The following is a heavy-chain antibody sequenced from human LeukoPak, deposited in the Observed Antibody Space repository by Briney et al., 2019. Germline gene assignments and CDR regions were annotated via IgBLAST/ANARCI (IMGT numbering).Heavy chain of an antibody. V-gene: IGHV3-23*01. CDR2: ISGSGVST. D-gene: IGHD1-1*01. CDR3: AKNEEGYYYYGMDV. CDR1: GFTFSNYD. Sequence: GGSLRLSCAASGFTFSNYDMSWVRQAPGKGLEWVSAISGSGVSTYYADSVKGRFTISRENSKNTLYLQKNSLRAEDTAVYYCAKNEEGYYYYGMDVWGQGTTVTVSS. J-gene: IGHJ6*02.